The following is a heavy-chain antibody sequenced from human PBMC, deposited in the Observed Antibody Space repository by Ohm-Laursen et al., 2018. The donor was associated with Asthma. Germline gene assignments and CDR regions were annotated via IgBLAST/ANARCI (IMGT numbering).Heavy chain of an antibody. J-gene: IGHJ6*02. CDR2: ISDDGRNK. CDR1: GFTFSNYA. D-gene: IGHD4-11*01. V-gene: IGHV3-30*04. Sequence: SLRLSCTASGFTFSNYAIHWVRQAPGKGLEWVAVISDDGRNKYYADSVKGRFTISRDNSKTTLHLQMNSLRAEDTAVYYCARGEVPVYYYGLDDWGQGTTVTVSS. CDR3: ARGEVPVYYYGLDD.